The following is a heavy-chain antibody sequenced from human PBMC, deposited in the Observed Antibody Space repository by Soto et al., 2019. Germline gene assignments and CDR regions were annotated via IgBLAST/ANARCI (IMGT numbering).Heavy chain of an antibody. CDR3: ASVSIAAAGTPDFAY. D-gene: IGHD6-13*01. CDR1: GYTFTSYY. Sequence: QVQLVQSGAEVKKPGASVKVSCKASGYTFTSYYMHWVRQAPGQGLEWMGIINPSGGSTSYAQKFQGRGTMTRDTSTSTVYMELSSLRSEDTAVYYCASVSIAAAGTPDFAYWGQGALVTVSS. J-gene: IGHJ4*02. CDR2: INPSGGST. V-gene: IGHV1-46*03.